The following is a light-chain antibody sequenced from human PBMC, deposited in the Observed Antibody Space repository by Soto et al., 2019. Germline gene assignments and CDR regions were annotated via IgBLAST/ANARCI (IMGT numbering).Light chain of an antibody. CDR2: GAS. J-gene: IGKJ2*01. Sequence: DIQMTQSPSSLSASVGDRVIITCRASQTIISYLNWYQQKPGKAPKLLIYGASSLQSGVPSRLSGSGSGTDFTLTISSLQSEDFATYHCHQTYSIPHTFGQGTKLEIK. CDR1: QTIISY. V-gene: IGKV1-39*01. CDR3: HQTYSIPHT.